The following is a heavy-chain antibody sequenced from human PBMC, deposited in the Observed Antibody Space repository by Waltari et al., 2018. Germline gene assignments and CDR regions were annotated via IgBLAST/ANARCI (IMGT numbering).Heavy chain of an antibody. CDR1: GGPLSTYG. D-gene: IGHD3-10*01. CDR3: ARDRGQGVSGYDY. V-gene: IGHV1-69*10. Sequence: QGQLVQSGAEVKKPGSSVTVSCKASGGPLSTYGIIWVRQAPGKGLEWMGGTIPMIGLTNIAQNFRDRLTITADKFTSTAYMELSSLRSEDTAVYYCARDRGQGVSGYDYWGQGTLVIVSP. J-gene: IGHJ4*02. CDR2: TIPMIGLT.